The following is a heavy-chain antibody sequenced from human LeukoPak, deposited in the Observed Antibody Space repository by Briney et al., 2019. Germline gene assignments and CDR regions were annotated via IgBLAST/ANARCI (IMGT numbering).Heavy chain of an antibody. Sequence: SETLSLTCTVSGGSISSYYWSWIRQPPGKGLEWIGYIYYSGSTNYNPSLKSRVTISVDTSKNQFSLKLSSVTAADTAVYYCARDREYGSGSSPFDPWGQGTLVTVSS. CDR3: ARDREYGSGSSPFDP. CDR1: GGSISSYY. J-gene: IGHJ5*02. CDR2: IYYSGST. D-gene: IGHD3-10*01. V-gene: IGHV4-59*01.